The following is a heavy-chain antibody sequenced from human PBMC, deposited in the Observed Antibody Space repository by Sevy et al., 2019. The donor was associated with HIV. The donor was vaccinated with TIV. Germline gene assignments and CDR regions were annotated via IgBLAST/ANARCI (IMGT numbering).Heavy chain of an antibody. CDR2: IRGKPNNYAT. CDR3: TRLTGDPGWYFDL. D-gene: IGHD7-27*01. Sequence: GGSLRLSCAASGFTFTGSAMHWVRQASGKGLEWVGRIRGKPNNYATAYAASVKGRFTISRDDSDSTAYLQINKLKTEDTALYYCTRLTGDPGWYFDLWGRGTLVTVSS. V-gene: IGHV3-73*01. J-gene: IGHJ2*01. CDR1: GFTFTGSA.